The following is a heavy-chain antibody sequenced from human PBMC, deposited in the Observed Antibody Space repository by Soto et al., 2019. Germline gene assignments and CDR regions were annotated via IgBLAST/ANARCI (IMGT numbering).Heavy chain of an antibody. Sequence: EVQLVESGGGLVQPGGSLRLSCLASGFTFNTYGMNWVRQAPGRGLEWVANIRDTGGEKNYADSVKGRFTISRDNAKNSLYLQMNSLRGEDTAVYFCARDWGTPGRGSAVGYYYHYGMDVWGQGTTVTVSS. CDR2: IRDTGGEK. J-gene: IGHJ6*02. V-gene: IGHV3-7*03. CDR3: ARDWGTPGRGSAVGYYYHYGMDV. CDR1: GFTFNTYG. D-gene: IGHD6-19*01.